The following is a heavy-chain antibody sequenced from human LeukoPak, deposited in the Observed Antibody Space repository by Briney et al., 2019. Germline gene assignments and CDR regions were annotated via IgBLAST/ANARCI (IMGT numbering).Heavy chain of an antibody. D-gene: IGHD3-10*01. Sequence: VASVKVSCKASGYTFTSYGISWVRQAPGQGLEWMGWISAYNGNTNYAQKLQGRVTMTTDTSTSTAYMELRSLRSDDTAVYYCARASLLLWFGELSRAFDYWGQGTLVTVSS. J-gene: IGHJ4*02. CDR1: GYTFTSYG. CDR2: ISAYNGNT. CDR3: ARASLLLWFGELSRAFDY. V-gene: IGHV1-18*01.